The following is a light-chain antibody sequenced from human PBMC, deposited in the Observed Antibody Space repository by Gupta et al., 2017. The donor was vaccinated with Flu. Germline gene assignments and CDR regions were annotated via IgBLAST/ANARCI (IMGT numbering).Light chain of an antibody. Sequence: DIVMTQSPDSLAVSLGERATINCKSSQSVLYRSKNKNYLAWYQQKPGQPPKLLIYWASTRESGVPDRFSGSGSGTDFTLTISSRQAEDVAVYYCQQYYSTPRTFGQGTKVEIK. V-gene: IGKV4-1*01. CDR3: QQYYSTPRT. CDR1: QSVLYRSKNKNY. CDR2: WAS. J-gene: IGKJ1*01.